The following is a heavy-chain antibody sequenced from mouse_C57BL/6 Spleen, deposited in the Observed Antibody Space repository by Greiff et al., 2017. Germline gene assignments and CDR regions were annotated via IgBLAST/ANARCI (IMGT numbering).Heavy chain of an antibody. CDR1: GYTFTSYW. CDR3: ARKGGYYYAMDY. CDR2: IYPGSGST. D-gene: IGHD2-2*01. J-gene: IGHJ4*01. V-gene: IGHV1-55*01. Sequence: QVQLQQPGAELVKPGASVKMSCKASGYTFTSYWITWVKQRPGQGLEWIGDIYPGSGSTNYNEKFKSKATLTVDTSSSTAYMQLSSLSSEDSAVYYCARKGGYYYAMDYWGQGTSVTVSS.